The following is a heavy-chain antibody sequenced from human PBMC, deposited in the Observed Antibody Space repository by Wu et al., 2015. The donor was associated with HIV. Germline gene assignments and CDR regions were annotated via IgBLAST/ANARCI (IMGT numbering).Heavy chain of an antibody. CDR1: GYTFTSYG. V-gene: IGHV1-18*01. Sequence: QVQLVQSGAEVKKPGTSVKVSCKASGYTFTSYGISWVRQAPGQGLEWMGWISAYNGNTNYAQKLQGRVTMTTDTSTSTAYMELRSLRSDDTAVYYCARDLYYDSSFSDAFDIWGQGTMVTVSS. CDR3: ARDLYYDSSFSDAFDI. CDR2: ISAYNGNT. J-gene: IGHJ3*02. D-gene: IGHD3-22*01.